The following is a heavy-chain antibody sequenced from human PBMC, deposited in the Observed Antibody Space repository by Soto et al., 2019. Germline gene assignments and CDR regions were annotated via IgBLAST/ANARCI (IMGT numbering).Heavy chain of an antibody. J-gene: IGHJ5*02. CDR1: GGTFSSYA. CDR2: IFPIFGTA. V-gene: IGHV1-69*12. D-gene: IGHD3-22*01. Sequence: QVQLVQSGAEVKKPGSSVKVSCKASGGTFSSYAITWVRQAPGQGLEWMGGIFPIFGTANYAQKFQARVTISGEEFKGTAFMGLSRLGFEEKAVFYCARDRGPSSGYYPYWFDPWGQGTLVTVSS. CDR3: ARDRGPSSGYYPYWFDP.